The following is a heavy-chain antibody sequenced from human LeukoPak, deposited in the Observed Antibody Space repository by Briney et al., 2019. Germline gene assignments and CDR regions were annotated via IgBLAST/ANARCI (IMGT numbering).Heavy chain of an antibody. CDR1: GFSFSNYY. D-gene: IGHD2-21*01. CDR3: AREGDGSRYYFDY. CDR2: INGRGGII. V-gene: IGHV3-48*04. J-gene: IGHJ4*02. Sequence: GGSLRLSCKASGFSFSNYYMNWVRQAPGKGLEWLSHINGRGGIINYADSVKGRFTISRDNAGNSLDLHMSSLGAEDTAVYYCAREGDGSRYYFDYWGQGILVTVSS.